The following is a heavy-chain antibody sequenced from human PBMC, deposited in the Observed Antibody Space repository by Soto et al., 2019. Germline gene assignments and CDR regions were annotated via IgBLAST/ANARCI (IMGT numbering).Heavy chain of an antibody. CDR3: ARRRGVVQDGMDV. V-gene: IGHV4-39*01. Sequence: QLQLQESGPGLVKPSETLSLTCTVSGGSIRSSSSYWDWIRQPPGKGLEWIGSIYYSGSTYYNPSLKSRVFISMDKSKNQFSLNVSSVTAADAAVYYCARRRGVVQDGMDVWGQGTTVIVSS. CDR1: GGSIRSSSSY. CDR2: IYYSGST. D-gene: IGHD3-10*01. J-gene: IGHJ6*02.